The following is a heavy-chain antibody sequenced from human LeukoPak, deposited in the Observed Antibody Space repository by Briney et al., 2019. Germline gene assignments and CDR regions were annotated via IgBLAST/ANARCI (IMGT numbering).Heavy chain of an antibody. CDR2: IRDSGSST. CDR3: AKYGPQDSGSSHFDY. J-gene: IGHJ4*02. CDR1: GFTFSSYA. Sequence: GGALRLSCAASGFTFSSYAMSWVRQAPGKGLEWVSAIRDSGSSTHYADSVKGRFTTSRDDSKNTLFLQMNSLRAEDTAIYYCAKYGPQDSGSSHFDYWGQGALVTVSS. D-gene: IGHD1-26*01. V-gene: IGHV3-23*01.